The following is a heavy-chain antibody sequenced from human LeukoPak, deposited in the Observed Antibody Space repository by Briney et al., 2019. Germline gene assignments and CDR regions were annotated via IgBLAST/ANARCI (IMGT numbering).Heavy chain of an antibody. CDR3: ARAPNNTDYSAGYWYFDL. Sequence: GGSLRLSCAASGFTVSSNYMSWVRQAPGKGLEWVSVIYSGGNTFYADFVKGRFTISRDNSKNTLYLQMDSLRAEDTAVYYCARAPNNTDYSAGYWYFDLWGRGTLFTVSS. V-gene: IGHV3-53*01. J-gene: IGHJ2*01. CDR2: IYSGGNT. D-gene: IGHD3-16*01. CDR1: GFTVSSNY.